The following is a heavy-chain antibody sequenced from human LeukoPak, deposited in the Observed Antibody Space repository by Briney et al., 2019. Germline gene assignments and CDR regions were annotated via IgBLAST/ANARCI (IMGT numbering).Heavy chain of an antibody. D-gene: IGHD2-15*01. CDR1: GGSISSGGYY. CDR3: ARDPGYCSGGSCGNFDY. V-gene: IGHV4-31*03. CDR2: IYYSGST. J-gene: IGHJ4*02. Sequence: PSQTLSLTCTVSGGSISSGGYYWSWIRQHPGKGLEWIGYIYYSGSTYYNPSLKSRVTISVDASKNQFSLKLSSVTAADTAVYYCARDPGYCSGGSCGNFDYWGQGTLVTVSS.